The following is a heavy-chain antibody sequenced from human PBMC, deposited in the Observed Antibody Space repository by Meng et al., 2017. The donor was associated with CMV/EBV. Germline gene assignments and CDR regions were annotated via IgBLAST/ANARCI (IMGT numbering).Heavy chain of an antibody. CDR1: GYTFTGYY. Sequence: ASVKVSCKASGYTFTGYYMHWVRQAPGQGLEWMGWINPNSGGTNYAQKFQGRVTMTRDTSISTAYMELSRLRSDDTAVYYCAKEYGTQRQGYGGNSAAPADAFDIWGQGTMVTVSS. CDR2: INPNSGGT. CDR3: AKEYGTQRQGYGGNSAAPADAFDI. D-gene: IGHD4-23*01. V-gene: IGHV1-2*02. J-gene: IGHJ3*02.